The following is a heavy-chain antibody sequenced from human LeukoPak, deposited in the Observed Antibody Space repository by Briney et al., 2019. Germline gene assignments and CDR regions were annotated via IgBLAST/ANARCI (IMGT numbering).Heavy chain of an antibody. CDR2: LSSDGSNK. D-gene: IGHD2-21*02. CDR1: GFTFGSYA. J-gene: IGHJ4*02. V-gene: IGHV3-30-3*01. CDR3: ARGAYQIVVVTAPTY. Sequence: PGRSLRLSCAASGFTFGSYAMHWVRQAPGKGLEWVAVLSSDGSNKYYADSVKGRFTISRDISKNTLYLQMTSLRAEDTAVYYCARGAYQIVVVTAPTYWGQGTLVTVSS.